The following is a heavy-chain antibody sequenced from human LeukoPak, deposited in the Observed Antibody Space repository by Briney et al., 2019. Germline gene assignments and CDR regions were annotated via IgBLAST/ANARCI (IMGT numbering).Heavy chain of an antibody. CDR1: GFTFSNYA. Sequence: TGGSVRLSCAASGFTFSNYAMSWVRPAPGKRREWVSSISGSGGDTYYRASVKGRFTISRDNSRNTLYLQMRRLGAEDSDVYYCAKTSALRYFDWILYVDSSGQGTQVTVSS. J-gene: IGHJ5*01. D-gene: IGHD3-9*01. CDR3: AKTSALRYFDWILYVDS. V-gene: IGHV3-23*01. CDR2: ISGSGGDT.